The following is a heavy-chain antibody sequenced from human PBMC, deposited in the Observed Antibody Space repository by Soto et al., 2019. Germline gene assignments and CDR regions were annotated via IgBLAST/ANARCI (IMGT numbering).Heavy chain of an antibody. D-gene: IGHD6-13*01. V-gene: IGHV4-39*07. CDR1: GGSISSNSYF. J-gene: IGHJ5*02. CDR2: IYYSGRT. CDR3: ARAEYSSSWSNWFDP. Sequence: SETLSLTCTVSGGSISSNSYFWAWIRQPPGKGLEWIGSIYYSGRTYYNPSLKSRVTISVDTSKNQFSLKLSSVTAADTAVYYCARAEYSSSWSNWFDPWGQGTLDTVSS.